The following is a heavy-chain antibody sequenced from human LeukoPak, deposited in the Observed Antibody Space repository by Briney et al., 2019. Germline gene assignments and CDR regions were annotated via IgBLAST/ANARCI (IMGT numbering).Heavy chain of an antibody. CDR2: MNPNSGNT. CDR1: GYTFTSYD. V-gene: IGHV1-8*01. D-gene: IGHD6-19*01. Sequence: GASVKVPCKASGYTFTSYDINWVRQATGQGLEWMGWMNPNSGNTGYAQKFQGRVTMTRNTSISTAYMELSSLRSEDTAVYYCARDTPYEIAVADDAFDIWGQGTMVTVSS. CDR3: ARDTPYEIAVADDAFDI. J-gene: IGHJ3*02.